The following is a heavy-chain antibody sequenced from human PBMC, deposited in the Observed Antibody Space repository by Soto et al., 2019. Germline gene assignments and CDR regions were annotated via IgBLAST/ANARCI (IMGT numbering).Heavy chain of an antibody. CDR1: GFTFSSYG. Sequence: QVQLVESGGGVVQPGRSLRLSCAASGFTFSSYGMHWVRQAPGKGLEWVAVISYDGSNKYYADSVKGRFTISRDNSKNTLYLQMNSLRAEDTAVYYCAKGPGYCSSTSCFDGMDVWGQGTTVTVSS. D-gene: IGHD2-2*01. CDR2: ISYDGSNK. J-gene: IGHJ6*02. CDR3: AKGPGYCSSTSCFDGMDV. V-gene: IGHV3-30*18.